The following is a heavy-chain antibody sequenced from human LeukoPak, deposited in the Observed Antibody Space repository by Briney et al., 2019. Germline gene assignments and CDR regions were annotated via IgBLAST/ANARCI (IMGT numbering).Heavy chain of an antibody. V-gene: IGHV3-7*01. CDR3: ARMDGGILLFSDAFDI. CDR2: IKQDGSEK. D-gene: IGHD2-21*02. Sequence: PGGSLRLSCAASGFTFNSYFMNWVRQAPGKGLEWVANIKQDGSEKYYVDSVKGRFTISRDNAKNSLYLQMNSLRAEDTAVYYCARMDGGILLFSDAFDIWGQGTMVTVSS. J-gene: IGHJ3*02. CDR1: GFTFNSYF.